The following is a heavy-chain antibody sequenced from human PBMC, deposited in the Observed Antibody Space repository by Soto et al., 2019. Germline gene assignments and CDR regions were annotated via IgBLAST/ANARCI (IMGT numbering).Heavy chain of an antibody. CDR3: ARDKGRYFDFRYYYYGMDV. CDR2: ISAYNGNT. V-gene: IGHV1-18*01. Sequence: QVQLVQSGAEVKKPGASVKVSCKASGYTFTSYGISWVRQAPGQGLEWMGWISAYNGNTNYAQKLQGRVTMTTDTATSTAYMELRSLRSDDTAVYYCARDKGRYFDFRYYYYGMDVWGQGTTVTVSS. CDR1: GYTFTSYG. D-gene: IGHD3-9*01. J-gene: IGHJ6*02.